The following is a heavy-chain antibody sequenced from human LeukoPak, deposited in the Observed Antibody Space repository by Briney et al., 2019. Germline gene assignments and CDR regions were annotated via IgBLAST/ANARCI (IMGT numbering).Heavy chain of an antibody. CDR3: ARGGITIFGVAPPEYKNNWFDP. J-gene: IGHJ5*02. CDR1: GYTFTSYD. CDR2: MNPNSGNT. V-gene: IGHV1-8*03. Sequence: VASVKVSCKASGYTFTSYDINWVRQATGQGLEWMGWMNPNSGNTGYAQKFQGRVTITRNTSISTAYMELSSLRPEDTAVYYCARGGITIFGVAPPEYKNNWFDPWGQGTLVTVSS. D-gene: IGHD3-3*01.